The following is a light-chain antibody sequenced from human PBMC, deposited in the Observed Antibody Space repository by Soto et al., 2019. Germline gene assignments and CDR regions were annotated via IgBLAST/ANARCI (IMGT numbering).Light chain of an antibody. V-gene: IGKV3-15*01. CDR2: GAS. Sequence: EIVMTQSPATLSVSPGERATLSCRASQSVGSNLAWHQQKPGQAPRLLIYGASTRATGIAARFSGSGSGTXXXXXXXSLXSXDFAVYYCQQYNNWPRTFGQGTKV. J-gene: IGKJ1*01. CDR1: QSVGSN. CDR3: QQYNNWPRT.